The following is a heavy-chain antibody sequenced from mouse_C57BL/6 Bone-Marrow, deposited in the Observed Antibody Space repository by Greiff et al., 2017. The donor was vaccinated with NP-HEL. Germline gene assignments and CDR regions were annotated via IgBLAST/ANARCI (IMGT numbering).Heavy chain of an antibody. CDR3: TTGGSSTYAMDY. V-gene: IGHV14-4*01. CDR1: GFNIKDDY. Sequence: VQLQQSGAELVRPGASVKLSCTVSGFNIKDDYMHWVKQRPEQGLEWIGWIDPENGDTEYASKFQGKATITADTSSNTAYLQLSSLTSEDTAVYDCTTGGSSTYAMDYWGQGTSVTVSA. J-gene: IGHJ4*01. D-gene: IGHD1-1*01. CDR2: IDPENGDT.